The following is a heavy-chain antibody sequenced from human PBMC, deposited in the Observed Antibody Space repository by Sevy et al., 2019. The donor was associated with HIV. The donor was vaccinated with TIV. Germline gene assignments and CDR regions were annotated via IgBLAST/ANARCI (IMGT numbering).Heavy chain of an antibody. CDR3: AREVDGWYFDY. CDR2: IKQDGSEK. Sequence: GGSLRLSCAASVFTFSSYWMSWVRQAPGKGLEWVANIKQDGSEKYYVDSVKGRFTISRDNAKNSLYLQMNSLRAEDTAVYYCAREVDGWYFDYWGQGTLVTVSS. J-gene: IGHJ4*02. V-gene: IGHV3-7*03. D-gene: IGHD6-19*01. CDR1: VFTFSSYW.